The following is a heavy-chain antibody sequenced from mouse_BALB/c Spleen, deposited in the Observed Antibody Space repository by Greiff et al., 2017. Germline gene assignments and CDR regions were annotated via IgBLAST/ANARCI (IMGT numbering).Heavy chain of an antibody. D-gene: IGHD1-1*01. CDR1: GYTFTSYW. V-gene: IGHV1-61*01. CDR3: ARTTTVLRYFDY. J-gene: IGHJ2*01. CDR2: IDPSDSET. Sequence: VQLQQPGAELVRPGASVKLSCKASGYTFTSYWMNWVKQRPGQGLEWIGMIDPSDSETHYNQIFKDKATLTVDKSSSTAYMQLSSLTSEDSAIYYCARTTTVLRYFDYWGQGTTLTVSS.